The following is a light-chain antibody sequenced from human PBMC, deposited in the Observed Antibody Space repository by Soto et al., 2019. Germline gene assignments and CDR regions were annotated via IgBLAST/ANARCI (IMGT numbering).Light chain of an antibody. CDR1: QSLVYTDGNTY. CDR3: MQGTYLPLT. J-gene: IGKJ4*01. CDR2: LVS. V-gene: IGKV2-30*01. Sequence: DVVMTQSPLSLSVTLGQPASISCRSSQSLVYTDGNTYLNWFQQRPGQSPRRLIYLVSERDSAVPDRFTAGGSDTDFTLTISRVEADDVGVYYCMQGTYLPLTFGGGTKVEIK.